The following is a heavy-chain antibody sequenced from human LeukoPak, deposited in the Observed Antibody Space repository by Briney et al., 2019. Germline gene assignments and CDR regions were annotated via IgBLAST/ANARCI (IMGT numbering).Heavy chain of an antibody. CDR1: GGSISSGGYY. CDR2: IYYSGST. J-gene: IGHJ4*02. D-gene: IGHD3-16*02. CDR3: ARGGYRFSSPTDY. V-gene: IGHV4-31*03. Sequence: SQTLSLTCTVSGGSISSGGYYWSWIRQHPGKGLEWIGYIYYSGSTYYNPSLKSRVTISVDTSKNQFSLKLSSVTAADTAVYYCARGGYRFSSPTDYWGQGTLVTVSS.